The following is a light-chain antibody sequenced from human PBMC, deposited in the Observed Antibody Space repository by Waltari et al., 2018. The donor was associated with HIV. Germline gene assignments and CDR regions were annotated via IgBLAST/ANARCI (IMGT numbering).Light chain of an antibody. Sequence: DIQMTQSPSSLSASVGDRVTITCRASQSISSYLHWYQQKPGKAPKLLIYAASSVQSGVPARFSGSGTGTDFTLTSSGLQPEDFATYYCQQSYSTPPVTFGPGTKVDIK. CDR3: QQSYSTPPVT. CDR2: AAS. CDR1: QSISSY. V-gene: IGKV1-39*01. J-gene: IGKJ3*01.